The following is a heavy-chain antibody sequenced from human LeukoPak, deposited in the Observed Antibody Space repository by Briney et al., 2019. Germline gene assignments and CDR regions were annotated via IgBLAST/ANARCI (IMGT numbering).Heavy chain of an antibody. CDR3: ARGAGESGYYFDY. Sequence: SETLSLTCTVAGGSISSYYWSWIRQPPGKGLEWLGYIYYSGSTNYNPSLKSRVTISVDTSKNQFSLKLSSVTAADTAVYYCARGAGESGYYFDYWGQGTLVTVSS. V-gene: IGHV4-59*01. J-gene: IGHJ4*02. CDR2: IYYSGST. D-gene: IGHD3-16*01. CDR1: GGSISSYY.